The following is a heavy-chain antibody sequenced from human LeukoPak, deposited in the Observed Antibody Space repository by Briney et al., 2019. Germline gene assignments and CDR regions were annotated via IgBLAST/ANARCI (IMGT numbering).Heavy chain of an antibody. D-gene: IGHD3-3*01. CDR2: MNPNSGNT. J-gene: IGHJ4*02. CDR3: ARGQRRITIFGVVISAFDY. Sequence: ASVKVSCKASGYTFTSYDINWVRQATGQGLEWMGWMNPNSGNTGYAQKFQGRVTMTRNTSISTAYMELSSLRSEDTAVYYCARGQRRITIFGVVISAFDYWGQGTLVTVSS. V-gene: IGHV1-8*01. CDR1: GYTFTSYD.